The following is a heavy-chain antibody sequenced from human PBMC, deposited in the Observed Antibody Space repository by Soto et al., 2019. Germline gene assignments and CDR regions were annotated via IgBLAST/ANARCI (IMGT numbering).Heavy chain of an antibody. Sequence: ASVKVSCKASGYTSADFGISWVRQAPGQGLEWMGWVSGNNGASNPDPKVQGRITMTLDTSTGGFYMALRSLRSDDTAIYYCVRDQKYFRVNGNWFDFWGQGTLVTVSS. J-gene: IGHJ5*01. CDR3: VRDQKYFRVNGNWFDF. D-gene: IGHD2-2*01. CDR1: GYTSADFG. CDR2: VSGNNGAS. V-gene: IGHV1-18*04.